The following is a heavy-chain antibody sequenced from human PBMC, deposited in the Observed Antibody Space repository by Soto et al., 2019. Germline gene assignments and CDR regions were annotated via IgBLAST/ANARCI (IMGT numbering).Heavy chain of an antibody. D-gene: IGHD7-27*01. CDR3: AQDRPNGDWGPFDF. CDR2: ISGSGDAI. J-gene: IGHJ3*01. CDR1: GTTLSNYA. Sequence: GRSLRLSCAASGTTLSNYAMSWVRQPPEKGLESLSIISGSGDAIDYADSVKGRFTISRDNSKNTLYLQLTSLRADDTAVYYCAQDRPNGDWGPFDFWGQGTMATVSS. V-gene: IGHV3-23*01.